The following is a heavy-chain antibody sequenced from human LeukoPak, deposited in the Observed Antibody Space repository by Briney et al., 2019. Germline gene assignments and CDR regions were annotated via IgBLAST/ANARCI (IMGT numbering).Heavy chain of an antibody. Sequence: PSGTLSLTCGVSGGCITSTNYWTWVRQPPGKGLEWIGEVNLQGSTNYNPSLMGRVAISVDMSENHISLQLTSVTAADTAVYYCAKDLRSLYESGNYGWFDPWGQGALVTVSS. V-gene: IGHV4-4*02. D-gene: IGHD3-10*01. J-gene: IGHJ5*02. CDR1: GGCITSTNY. CDR3: AKDLRSLYESGNYGWFDP. CDR2: VNLQGST.